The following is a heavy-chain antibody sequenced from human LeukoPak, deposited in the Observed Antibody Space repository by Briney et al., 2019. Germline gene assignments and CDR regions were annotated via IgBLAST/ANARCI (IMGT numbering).Heavy chain of an antibody. Sequence: GGSLRLSCAASGFTFSSYSMNWVRQAPGKGLEWVALISYDGSDKYYADSVKGRFTISRDNSKNTLYLQMNSLRAEDTAVYYCAKTYYDSSGYYYDDPLDYWGQGTLVTVSS. J-gene: IGHJ4*02. CDR2: ISYDGSDK. V-gene: IGHV3-30*18. CDR1: GFTFSSYS. D-gene: IGHD3-22*01. CDR3: AKTYYDSSGYYYDDPLDY.